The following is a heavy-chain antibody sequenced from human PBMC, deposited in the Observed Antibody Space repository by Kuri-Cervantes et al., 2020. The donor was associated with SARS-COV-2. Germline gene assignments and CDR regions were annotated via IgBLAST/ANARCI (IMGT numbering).Heavy chain of an antibody. Sequence: GGSLRLSCAASGFTFGNAWMNWVRQAPGKGLEWVGRIKSKTDGGTTDYAAPVKGRFTVSRDDSKNTLYLQMNSLKTEDTAVYYCTTRVLRYFDWAENWFDPWGQGTLVTVSS. V-gene: IGHV3-15*01. J-gene: IGHJ5*02. CDR2: IKSKTDGGTT. CDR1: GFTFGNAW. CDR3: TTRVLRYFDWAENWFDP. D-gene: IGHD3-9*01.